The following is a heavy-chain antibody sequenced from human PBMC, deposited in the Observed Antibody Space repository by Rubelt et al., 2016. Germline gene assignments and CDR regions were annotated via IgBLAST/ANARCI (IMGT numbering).Heavy chain of an antibody. Sequence: SGGSTYYADSVKGRFTISRDNPKNTLYLQMNSLRAEDTAVYYCARRSSSLAYWGQGTLVTVSS. D-gene: IGHD6-13*01. V-gene: IGHV3-53*01. CDR3: ARRSSSLAY. CDR2: SGGST. J-gene: IGHJ4*02.